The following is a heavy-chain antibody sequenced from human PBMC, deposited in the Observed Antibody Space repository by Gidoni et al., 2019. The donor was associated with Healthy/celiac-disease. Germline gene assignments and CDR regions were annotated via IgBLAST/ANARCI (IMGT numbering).Heavy chain of an antibody. CDR3: AKSVDYCGGDCYAFDI. CDR2: ISWNSGSI. J-gene: IGHJ3*02. V-gene: IGHV3-9*01. CDR1: GFTFDDYA. D-gene: IGHD2-21*02. Sequence: EVQLVESGGGLVQPGRSLRLSCAASGFTFDDYAMHWVRQAPGKGLEWVSGISWNSGSIGYADSVKGRFTISRDNAKNSLYLQMNSLRAEDTALYYCAKSVDYCGGDCYAFDIWGQGTMVTVSS.